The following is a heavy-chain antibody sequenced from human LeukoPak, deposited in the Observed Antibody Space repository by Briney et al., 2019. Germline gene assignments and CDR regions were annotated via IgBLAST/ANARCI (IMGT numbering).Heavy chain of an antibody. D-gene: IGHD6-19*01. Sequence: ASVMVSCKASGYTFTSYGISWVRQAPGQGLERMGWISAYNGNTNYAQKLQGRVTMTTDTSTSTAYMELRSLRSDDTAVYYCARSPATTIAVAAIREDWFDPWGQGTLVTVSS. J-gene: IGHJ5*02. CDR3: ARSPATTIAVAAIREDWFDP. CDR1: GYTFTSYG. V-gene: IGHV1-18*01. CDR2: ISAYNGNT.